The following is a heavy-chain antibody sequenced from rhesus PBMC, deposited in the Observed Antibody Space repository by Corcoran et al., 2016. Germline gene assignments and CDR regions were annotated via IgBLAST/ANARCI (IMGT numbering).Heavy chain of an antibody. D-gene: IGHD5-24*01. J-gene: IGHJ4*01. CDR1: GFSLTTSGMG. CDR3: ARGRYSGYRVFDY. V-gene: IGHV2-152*01. Sequence: QVTLKESGPALVKPTQTLTLTCTFSGFSLTTSGMGVGWIRQPPGQAREWLALIYWDDDKRYSTSLKSRLTISKDTPKSQVVLTMTNMDPVDTATYYWARGRYSGYRVFDYWGQGVLVTVSS. CDR2: IYWDDDK.